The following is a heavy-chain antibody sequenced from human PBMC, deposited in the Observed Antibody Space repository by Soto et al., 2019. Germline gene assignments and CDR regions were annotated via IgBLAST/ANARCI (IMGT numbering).Heavy chain of an antibody. D-gene: IGHD6-13*01. CDR2: IYYSGST. CDR1: GGSISSYY. CDR3: ARGGGYSSSWYY. Sequence: SETLSLTCTVSGGSISSYYWSWIRQPPGKALEWIGYIYYSGSTNYNPSLKSRVTISVDMSKNQFSLKLSSVTAADTAVYYCARGGGYSSSWYYWGQGTLVTVSS. J-gene: IGHJ4*02. V-gene: IGHV4-59*08.